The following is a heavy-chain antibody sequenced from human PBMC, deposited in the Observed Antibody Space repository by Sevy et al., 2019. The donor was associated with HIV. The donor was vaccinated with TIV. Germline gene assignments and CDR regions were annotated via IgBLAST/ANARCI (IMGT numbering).Heavy chain of an antibody. CDR3: ARDKREAYFDGSTSSDAFDI. CDR2: ISSSSNYI. Sequence: GGSLRLSCAGSGFTFSRSSMNWVRQAPGKGLEWVSSISSSSNYIYYADSVKGRFTISRDNAKNSLLLLMNSLRAEDTAVYYCARDKREAYFDGSTSSDAFDIWCQGTLVTVSS. J-gene: IGHJ3*02. D-gene: IGHD3-22*01. V-gene: IGHV3-21*01. CDR1: GFTFSRSS.